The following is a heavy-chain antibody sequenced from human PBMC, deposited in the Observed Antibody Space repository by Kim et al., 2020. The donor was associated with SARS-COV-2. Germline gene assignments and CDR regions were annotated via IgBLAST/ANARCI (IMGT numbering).Heavy chain of an antibody. Sequence: SVKVSCKASGGTFSSYAISWVRQAPGQGLEWMGGIIPIFGTANYAQKFQGRVTITADESTSTAYMELSSLRSEDTAVYYCASCPYYYDSSGYNNWGQGTLVTVSS. V-gene: IGHV1-69*13. CDR3: ASCPYYYDSSGYNN. CDR1: GGTFSSYA. CDR2: IIPIFGTA. D-gene: IGHD3-22*01. J-gene: IGHJ4*02.